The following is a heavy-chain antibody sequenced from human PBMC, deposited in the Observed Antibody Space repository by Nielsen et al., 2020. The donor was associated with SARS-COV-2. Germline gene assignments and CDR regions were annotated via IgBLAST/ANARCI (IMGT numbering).Heavy chain of an antibody. J-gene: IGHJ6*02. D-gene: IGHD3-10*01. CDR3: ARDLAPRGSQYYYYYGMDV. Sequence: GGSLRLSCAASGFTFSSYEMNWVRQAPGKGLEWVSYISSSGSTIYYADSVKGRFTISRDNAKNSLYLQMNSLGAEDTAVYYCARDLAPRGSQYYYYYGMDVWGQGTTVTVSS. V-gene: IGHV3-48*03. CDR1: GFTFSSYE. CDR2: ISSSGSTI.